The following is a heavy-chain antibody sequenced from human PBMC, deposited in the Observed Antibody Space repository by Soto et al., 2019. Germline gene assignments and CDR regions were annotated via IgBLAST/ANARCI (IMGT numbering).Heavy chain of an antibody. V-gene: IGHV1-3*01. J-gene: IGHJ6*03. CDR3: ARGITGYCSGGSCSYYYDYYMDV. Sequence: QVQLVQSGAEVKKPGASVKVSCKASGYTFNSYAMHWVRQAPGQRLEWIEWINAGNGNTKYSQTFQGRVNITRDTSASTAYMELSSLRSEDTAVYYCARGITGYCSGGSCSYYYDYYMDVWGKGTTVTVCS. CDR2: INAGNGNT. D-gene: IGHD2-15*01. CDR1: GYTFNSYA.